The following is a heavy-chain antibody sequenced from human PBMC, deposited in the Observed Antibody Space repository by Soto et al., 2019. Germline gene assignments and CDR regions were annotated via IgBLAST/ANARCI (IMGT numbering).Heavy chain of an antibody. Sequence: GGSLRLSCAASGFTWMHWVRQAPGKGLVWVSRINPDGTNADYADSVRGRFIISRDNAKNTLFLQMNSLRAEDTAVYYCASETGRGSGSYYFDYWGQGSRVTVSS. J-gene: IGHJ4*02. CDR3: ASETGRGSGSYYFDY. CDR2: INPDGTNA. D-gene: IGHD3-16*01. CDR1: GFTW. V-gene: IGHV3-74*01.